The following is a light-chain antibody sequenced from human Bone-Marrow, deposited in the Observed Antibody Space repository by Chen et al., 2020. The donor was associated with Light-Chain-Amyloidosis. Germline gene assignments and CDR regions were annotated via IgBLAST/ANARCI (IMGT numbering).Light chain of an antibody. CDR1: NIGSTS. V-gene: IGLV3-21*02. J-gene: IGLJ3*02. Sequence: SYVLTQPSSVLVAPGQTATIACGGNNIGSTSVHWYQQTPGQAPLPVVYDDSDRPSGIPGRLSGANSGNTATLTISRVEAGDEADYYCQVWHRSSDRPVFGGGTKLTVL. CDR3: QVWHRSSDRPV. CDR2: DDS.